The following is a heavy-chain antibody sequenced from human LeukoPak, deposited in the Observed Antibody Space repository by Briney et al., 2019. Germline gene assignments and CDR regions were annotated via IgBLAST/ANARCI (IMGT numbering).Heavy chain of an antibody. CDR3: AKVPPGIAVAGHFDY. CDR1: GFTVSSNY. Sequence: GGSLRLSCAASGFTVSSNYMSWVRQAPGKGLEWVSAISGSGGSTYYADSVKGRFTISRDNSKNTLYLQMNSLRAEDTAVYYCAKVPPGIAVAGHFDYWGQGTLVTVSS. CDR2: ISGSGGST. J-gene: IGHJ4*02. V-gene: IGHV3-23*01. D-gene: IGHD6-19*01.